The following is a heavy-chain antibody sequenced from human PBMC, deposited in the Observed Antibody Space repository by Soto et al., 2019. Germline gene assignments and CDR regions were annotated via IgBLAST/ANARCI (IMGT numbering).Heavy chain of an antibody. Sequence: PSETLSLTCTVSGASISSSDYYWGWIRQPPGKGLEWIESIYYSGITYYNPSLRSRVAISVDTSKNQFSLKLTSVTAAGTAVYYCARHQTMIVVVTRLPGGMDVWGQGTTVTAP. J-gene: IGHJ6*02. CDR3: ARHQTMIVVVTRLPGGMDV. D-gene: IGHD3-22*01. V-gene: IGHV4-39*01. CDR1: GASISSSDYY. CDR2: IYYSGIT.